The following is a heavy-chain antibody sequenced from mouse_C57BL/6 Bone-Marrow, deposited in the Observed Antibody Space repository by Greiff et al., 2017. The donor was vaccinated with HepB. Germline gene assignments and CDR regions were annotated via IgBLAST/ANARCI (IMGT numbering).Heavy chain of an antibody. CDR1: GYTFTSYW. D-gene: IGHD2-4*01. CDR3: ARGLGLRPPYYFDY. CDR2: IDPSDSYT. J-gene: IGHJ2*01. Sequence: QVHVKQPGAELVMPGASVKLSCKASGYTFTSYWMHWVKQRPGQGLEWIGEIDPSDSYTNYNQKFKGKSTLTVDKSSSTAYMQLSSLTSEDSAVYYCARGLGLRPPYYFDYWGQGTTLTVSS. V-gene: IGHV1-69*01.